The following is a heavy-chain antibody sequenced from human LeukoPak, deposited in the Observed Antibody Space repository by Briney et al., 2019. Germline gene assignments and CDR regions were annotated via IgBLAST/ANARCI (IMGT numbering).Heavy chain of an antibody. V-gene: IGHV4-59*01. CDR3: ARSGSSGPYFDH. Sequence: SETLSLTCTVSGDSIRRYYWSWIRQPPGKGLEWIGYIYYSGGTNYNPSLRSRVTISVDTSKTQFSLRLTSVTAADTALYYCARSGSSGPYFDHWGQGTLVTVSS. CDR1: GDSIRRYY. D-gene: IGHD1-26*01. J-gene: IGHJ4*02. CDR2: IYYSGGT.